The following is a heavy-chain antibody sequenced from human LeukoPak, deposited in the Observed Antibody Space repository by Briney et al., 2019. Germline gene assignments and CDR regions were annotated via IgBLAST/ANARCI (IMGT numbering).Heavy chain of an antibody. J-gene: IGHJ4*02. CDR3: ARIQPPLDY. Sequence: PGGSLRLSCTASGFTFSNYGLTWVRQAPGKGLEWVSSIGGSGTSTYYADSVKGRFTISRDNSKNTLYLQLNYLRPEDSAVYYCARIQPPLDYWGQGTLVTVSS. CDR1: GFTFSNYG. CDR2: IGGSGTST. V-gene: IGHV3-23*01.